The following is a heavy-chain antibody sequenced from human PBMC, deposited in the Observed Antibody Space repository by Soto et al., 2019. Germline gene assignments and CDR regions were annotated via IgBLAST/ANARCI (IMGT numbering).Heavy chain of an antibody. CDR2: IIPMFGTV. D-gene: IGHD6-19*01. J-gene: IGHJ4*02. V-gene: IGHV1-69*12. CDR1: GGTFSSFG. Sequence: QVQLVQSGAEVKKPGSSVKVSCKASGGTFSSFGIDWVRQAPGQGLEWMGDIIPMFGTVTYAQKFQGRVTITADESTTTAYMELSSLRSEDTAVYYCAREATAHSSGWHFWGQGTLVTVSS. CDR3: AREATAHSSGWHF.